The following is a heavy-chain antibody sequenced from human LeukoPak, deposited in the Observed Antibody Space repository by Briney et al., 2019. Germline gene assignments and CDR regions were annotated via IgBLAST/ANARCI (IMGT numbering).Heavy chain of an antibody. CDR2: INAGNGNT. J-gene: IGHJ6*02. V-gene: IGHV1-3*01. CDR3: ARSVVVVDPWDV. Sequence: ASVKVSCKASGYTFTSYAMHWVRQAPGQGLEWMGWINAGNGNTKYSQKFQGRVTITRDTSASTAYMELSSLRSEDTAVYYCARSVVVVDPWDVWGQGTTVTVSS. D-gene: IGHD2-2*01. CDR1: GYTFTSYA.